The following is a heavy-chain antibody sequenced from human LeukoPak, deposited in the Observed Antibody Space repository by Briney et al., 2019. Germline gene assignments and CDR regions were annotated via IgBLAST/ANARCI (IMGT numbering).Heavy chain of an antibody. CDR2: IYYSGST. CDR3: ARLPVWWLRGSMREEDFDY. D-gene: IGHD5-12*01. CDR1: GGSISSSSYY. Sequence: SETLSLTCTVSGGSISSSSYYWGWIRQPPGKGLEWIGSIYYSGSTYYNPSLKSRVTISVDTSMNQFSLKLSSVTAADTAVYYCARLPVWWLRGSMREEDFDYWGQGTLVTVSS. J-gene: IGHJ4*02. V-gene: IGHV4-39*01.